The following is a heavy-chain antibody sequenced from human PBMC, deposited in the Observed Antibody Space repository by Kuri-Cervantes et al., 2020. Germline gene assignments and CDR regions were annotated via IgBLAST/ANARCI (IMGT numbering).Heavy chain of an antibody. CDR1: GYTPTELS. CDR2: ISAYNGNT. J-gene: IGHJ4*02. CDR3: ARVDHYYDSSGWVFDY. D-gene: IGHD3-22*01. V-gene: IGHV1-18*01. Sequence: ASVKVSCKVSGYTPTELSMHWVRQAPGQGLEWMGWISAYNGNTNYAQKLQGRVTMTTDTSTSTAYMELSSLRSEDTAVYYCARVDHYYDSSGWVFDYWGQGTLVTVSS.